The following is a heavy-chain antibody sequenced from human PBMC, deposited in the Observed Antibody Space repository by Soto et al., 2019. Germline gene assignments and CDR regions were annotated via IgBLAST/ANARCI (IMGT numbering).Heavy chain of an antibody. J-gene: IGHJ4*02. CDR1: GFTFSSYA. CDR3: AKVNDYDILTGYYRNYFDD. Sequence: EVQLLESGGGLVQPGGSLRLSCAASGFTFSSYAMSWVRQAPGKGLEWVSAISGSGGSTYYADSVKGRFTISRDNSKNTLYLQMNSLRAEDTAVYYCAKVNDYDILTGYYRNYFDDWGQGTLVTVSS. CDR2: ISGSGGST. V-gene: IGHV3-23*01. D-gene: IGHD3-9*01.